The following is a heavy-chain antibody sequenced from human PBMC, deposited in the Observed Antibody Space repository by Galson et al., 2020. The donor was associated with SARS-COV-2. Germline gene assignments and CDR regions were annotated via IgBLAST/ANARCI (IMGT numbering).Heavy chain of an antibody. D-gene: IGHD3-3*01. CDR3: ARASAITIFGVVIVDAFDI. V-gene: IGHV4-30-4*01. Sequence: ETSETLSLTCTVSGGSISSGDYYWSWIRQPPGKGLEWIGYIYYSGSTYYNPSLKSRVTISVDTSKNQFSLKLSSVTAADTAVYYCARASAITIFGVVIVDAFDIWGQGTMGTVSS. CDR1: GGSISSGDYY. J-gene: IGHJ3*02. CDR2: IYYSGST.